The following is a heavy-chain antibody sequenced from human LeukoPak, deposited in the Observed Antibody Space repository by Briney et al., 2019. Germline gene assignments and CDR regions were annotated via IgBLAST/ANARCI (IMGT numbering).Heavy chain of an antibody. Sequence: PSETLSLTCAVSGVSISRGGYSWSWIRQPPGKGLEWIGYIYHSGSTNYNPSLKSRVTISVDTSKNQFSLKLSSVTAADTAVYYCARGYCSGGSCYSYYYYNYMDVWGKGTTVTVSS. J-gene: IGHJ6*03. CDR1: GVSISRGGYS. CDR3: ARGYCSGGSCYSYYYYNYMDV. V-gene: IGHV4-30-4*07. CDR2: IYHSGST. D-gene: IGHD2-15*01.